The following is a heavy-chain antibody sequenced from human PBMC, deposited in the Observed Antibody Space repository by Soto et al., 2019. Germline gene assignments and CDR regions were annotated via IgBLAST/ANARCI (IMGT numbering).Heavy chain of an antibody. J-gene: IGHJ4*02. V-gene: IGHV4-59*01. D-gene: IGHD3-9*01. CDR3: ARVYDILTGEIDY. Sequence: KTSETLSLTCTVSGGSISSYYWSWIRQPPGKGLEWIGYIYYSGSTNYNSSLKSRVTISVDTSKNQFSLKLSSVTAADTAVYYCARVYDILTGEIDYWGQGTLVTVSS. CDR1: GGSISSYY. CDR2: IYYSGST.